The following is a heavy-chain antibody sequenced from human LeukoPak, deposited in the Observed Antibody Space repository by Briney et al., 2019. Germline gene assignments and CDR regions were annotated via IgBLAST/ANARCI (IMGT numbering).Heavy chain of an antibody. D-gene: IGHD6-19*01. Sequence: SVKVSCKASGGTFSSYAISWVRQAPGQGLEWMGRIIPIFGIANYAQKFQGRVTITADKSTSTAYMELSSLRSEDTAVYYCAREVAGTQGSYYYYYGMDVWGQGTTVTASS. V-gene: IGHV1-69*04. J-gene: IGHJ6*02. CDR3: AREVAGTQGSYYYYYGMDV. CDR2: IIPIFGIA. CDR1: GGTFSSYA.